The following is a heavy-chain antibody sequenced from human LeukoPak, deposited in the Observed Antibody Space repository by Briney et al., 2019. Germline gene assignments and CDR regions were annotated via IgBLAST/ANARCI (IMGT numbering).Heavy chain of an antibody. D-gene: IGHD2-15*01. J-gene: IGHJ2*01. V-gene: IGHV4-30-2*01. Sequence: SETLSLTCAVSGGSMSSGSYSWSWIRQPPGKGLEGIGYIYHSGSTYYNPSLKSRVTISVDRSKKQFSLKLSSVTAADTAVYYCARDPGSPRGYFDLWGRGTLVTVSS. CDR3: ARDPGSPRGYFDL. CDR1: GGSMSSGSYS. CDR2: IYHSGST.